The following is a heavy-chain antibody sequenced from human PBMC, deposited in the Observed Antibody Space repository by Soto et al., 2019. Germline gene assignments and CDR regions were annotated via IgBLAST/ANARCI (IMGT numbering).Heavy chain of an antibody. CDR2: IYYSGST. J-gene: IGHJ4*02. CDR3: ARVDDILTGPDY. CDR1: GGSISSGDYY. Sequence: SETLSLTCTVSGGSISSGDYYWSWIRQPPGKGLEWIGYIYYSGSTYYNPSLKSRVTISVDTSKNQFSLKLSSVTAADTAVYYCARVDDILTGPDYWGQGTLVTVSS. V-gene: IGHV4-30-4*01. D-gene: IGHD3-9*01.